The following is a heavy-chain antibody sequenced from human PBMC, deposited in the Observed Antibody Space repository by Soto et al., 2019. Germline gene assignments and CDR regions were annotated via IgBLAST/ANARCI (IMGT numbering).Heavy chain of an antibody. V-gene: IGHV1-8*01. CDR2: MNPNSGNT. J-gene: IGHJ3*02. CDR3: ARGINYYASGDDAFDI. CDR1: GYTFTSYD. D-gene: IGHD3-10*01. Sequence: ASVKVSCKASGYTFTSYDINWVRQATGQGLEWMGWMNPNSGNTGYAQKFQGRVTMTRNTSISTAYMELSSLRSEDTAVYYCARGINYYASGDDAFDIWGRGTMVTVSS.